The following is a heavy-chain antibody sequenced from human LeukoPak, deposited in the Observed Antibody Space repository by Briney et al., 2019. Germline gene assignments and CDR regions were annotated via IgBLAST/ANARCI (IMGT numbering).Heavy chain of an antibody. CDR3: ARDMLEYYGSGNYYYGMDV. D-gene: IGHD3-10*01. V-gene: IGHV3-48*01. CDR2: ISSSSSTI. Sequence: PGGSLRLSCAASGFTFSSYSMNWVRQAPGKGLEWVSYISSSSSTIYYADSVKGRFTISRDNAKNSLYLQMNSLGAEDTAVYYCARDMLEYYGSGNYYYGMDVWGQGTTVTVSS. J-gene: IGHJ6*02. CDR1: GFTFSSYS.